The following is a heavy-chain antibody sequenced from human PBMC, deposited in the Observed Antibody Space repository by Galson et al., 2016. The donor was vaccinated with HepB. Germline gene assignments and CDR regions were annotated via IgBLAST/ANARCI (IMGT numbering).Heavy chain of an antibody. J-gene: IGHJ4*02. CDR3: VRDLGNYFDL. CDR1: DDSMSNGAYS. D-gene: IGHD1-26*01. Sequence: TLSLTCGVSDDSMSNGAYSWSWIRQPPGKGLEYIGYIHRSGNSYSIPSLKSRVTISMDRSKNQFSLQLSSVTAADTAVYYCVRDLGNYFDLWGQGSLVTVSS. V-gene: IGHV4-30-2*01. CDR2: IHRSGNS.